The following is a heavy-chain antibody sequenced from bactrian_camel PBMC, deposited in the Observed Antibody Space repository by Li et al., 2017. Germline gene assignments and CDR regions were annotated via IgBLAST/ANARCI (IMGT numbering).Heavy chain of an antibody. J-gene: IGHJ4*01. CDR1: GYTSSDFC. V-gene: IGHV3S6*01. CDR3: AAQPGLKVVNNRKMYVKAENFNY. Sequence: HVQLVESGGGSVQAGGSLTLSCAVSGYTSSDFCMDWFRQAPGKEREGVARIDSDGSTAYGDSVKGRFTISKDSAKETLYLQMASLKPEDTAVYYCAAQPGLKVVNNRKMYVKAENFNYWGQGTQVTVS. D-gene: IGHD1*01. CDR2: IDSDGST.